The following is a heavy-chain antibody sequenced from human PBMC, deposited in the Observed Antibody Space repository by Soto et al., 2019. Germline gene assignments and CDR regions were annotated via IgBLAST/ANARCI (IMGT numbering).Heavy chain of an antibody. CDR2: IGSGSP. Sequence: EVQLLESGGGLVQPGGSLRLSCAASGFTFSGYAMSWVRQAPGKGLEWVSAIGSGSPFYADSVKGRFTISRDNANSMLYLQMNSLKADDTAVYFCAEDLGSSWYHYNIFAPGGQGTLVTGSS. CDR3: AEDLGSSWYHYNIFAP. CDR1: GFTFSGYA. J-gene: IGHJ5*02. V-gene: IGHV3-23*01. D-gene: IGHD6-13*01.